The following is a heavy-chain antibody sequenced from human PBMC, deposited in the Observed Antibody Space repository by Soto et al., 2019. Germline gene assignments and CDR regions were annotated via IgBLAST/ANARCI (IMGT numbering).Heavy chain of an antibody. V-gene: IGHV4-59*08. CDR1: GGSISSYY. CDR3: ARQGIDSLNYDFWSLGY. D-gene: IGHD3-3*01. CDR2: IYYSGST. Sequence: PSETLSLTCTVSGGSISSYYWSWIRQPPGKGLEWIGYIYYSGSTNYNPSLKSRVTISVDTSKNQFSLKLSSVTAADTAVYYCARQGIDSLNYDFWSLGYWGQGTLVTVSS. J-gene: IGHJ4*02.